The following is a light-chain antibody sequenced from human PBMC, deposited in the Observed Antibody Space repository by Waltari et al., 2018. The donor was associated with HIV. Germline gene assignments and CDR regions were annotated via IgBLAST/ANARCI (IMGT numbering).Light chain of an antibody. CDR1: TGAATSGPH. V-gene: IGLV7-46*01. CDR2: DTD. J-gene: IGLJ2*01. CDR3: LLSYAGARPVV. Sequence: QAVVTQEPSLTVSPGGTATPTCGPSTGAATSGPHAYWFQQKTGQAPKTLIYDTDNKHSWTPARFSGSLLGGKAALTLSGAQPEDEAKYYCLLSYAGARPVVFGGGTQLTVL.